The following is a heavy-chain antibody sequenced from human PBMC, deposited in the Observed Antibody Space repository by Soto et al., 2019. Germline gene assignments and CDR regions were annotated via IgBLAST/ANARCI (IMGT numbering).Heavy chain of an antibody. J-gene: IGHJ6*02. CDR3: AKDRYDILTGYPIQYGMDV. Sequence: GGSLRLSCAASGFTFSSYAISWVRQAPGKGLEWVSSFSGSGDNTDYADSVKGRFTISRDNSKNTLYMQMNSLRAEDTAVYYCAKDRYDILTGYPIQYGMDVWGQGTTVTVSS. CDR2: FSGSGDNT. V-gene: IGHV3-23*01. D-gene: IGHD3-9*01. CDR1: GFTFSSYA.